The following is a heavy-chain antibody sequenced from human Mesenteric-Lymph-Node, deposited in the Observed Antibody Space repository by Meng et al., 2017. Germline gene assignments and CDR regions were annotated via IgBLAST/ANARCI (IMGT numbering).Heavy chain of an antibody. J-gene: IGHJ4*02. D-gene: IGHD4-17*01. CDR1: GGSIRNDQW. CDR2: IYHSGRT. Sequence: QVEPLESGPGLVKHSVTLSLNCDVSGGSIRNDQWWSWVRQAQGKGLEWIGEIYHSGRTNYNPSVKSRVSMSVDKSQNHFSLRLSSVTAADTAVYYCTTLYGDSISWGQGTLVTVSS. V-gene: IGHV4-4*02. CDR3: TTLYGDSIS.